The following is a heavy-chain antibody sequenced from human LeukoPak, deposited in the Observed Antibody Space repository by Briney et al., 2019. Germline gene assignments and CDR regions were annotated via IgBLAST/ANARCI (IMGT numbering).Heavy chain of an antibody. CDR3: ARDRISRIAGAFDI. J-gene: IGHJ3*02. CDR2: IIPIFGTA. CDR1: GGTFSSYA. V-gene: IGHV1-69*05. Sequence: SVKVSCKASGGTFSSYAISWVRQAPGQGLEWMGGIIPIFGTANYAQKFQGRVTITTDESTSTAYMELSSLRSEDTAVYYCARDRISRIAGAFDIWGQGTMVTVSS. D-gene: IGHD6-13*01.